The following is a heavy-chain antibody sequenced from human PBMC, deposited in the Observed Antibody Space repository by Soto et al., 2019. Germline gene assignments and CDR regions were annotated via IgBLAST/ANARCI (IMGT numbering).Heavy chain of an antibody. Sequence: QVQLQESGPGLVTPSETLSLTCTVSGGSFSPNYWSWFRQPPGKGLEWVGYIYYGGTTSHNPSLKSRVTISLETSKSQFSLRLASVTAADTAVYYCARLGAYYQSLDPWGPGILVTVSS. J-gene: IGHJ5*02. CDR3: ARLGAYYQSLDP. V-gene: IGHV4-59*08. CDR2: IYYGGTT. D-gene: IGHD2-21*01. CDR1: GGSFSPNY.